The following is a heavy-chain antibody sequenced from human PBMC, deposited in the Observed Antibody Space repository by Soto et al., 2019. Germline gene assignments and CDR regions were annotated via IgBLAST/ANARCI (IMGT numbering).Heavy chain of an antibody. CDR2: ISWNGNFT. D-gene: IGHD1-1*01. J-gene: IGHJ4*02. CDR1: GYNFEDYS. CDR3: VGGSWFD. Sequence: HPGGSLRLSCAVSGYNFEDYSMHWVRQAPGKGLEWVSGISWNGNFTGYADSVKGRFTISRDNAKNSLYLHMSSLRLEDTALYYCVGGSWFDWGQGTLVTVSS. V-gene: IGHV3-9*01.